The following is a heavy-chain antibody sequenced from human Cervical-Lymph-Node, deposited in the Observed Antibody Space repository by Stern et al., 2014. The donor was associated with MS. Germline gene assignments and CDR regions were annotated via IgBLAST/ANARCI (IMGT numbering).Heavy chain of an antibody. CDR1: GFSLSTSGVG. Sequence: ESGPTLVKPTQTLTLTCTLSGFSLSTSGVGVGWIRQPPGKALEWLALIYWDDDKRYSPSLESRLTITKDTSKNQVVLTMTDMDPVDTATYYCAHRRPGYYFDYWGQGTLVTVSS. V-gene: IGHV2-5*02. CDR3: AHRRPGYYFDY. J-gene: IGHJ4*02. CDR2: IYWDDDK.